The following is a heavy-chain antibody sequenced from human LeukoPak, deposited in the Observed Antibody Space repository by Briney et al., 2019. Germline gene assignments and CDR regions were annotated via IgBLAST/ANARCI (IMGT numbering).Heavy chain of an antibody. D-gene: IGHD2-2*02. CDR3: ARAPYCSSTSCYIHQGDYYYYGMDV. V-gene: IGHV4-34*01. CDR2: INHSGST. J-gene: IGHJ6*02. CDR1: GGSFSGYY. Sequence: PSETLSLTCAVYGGSFSGYYWSWIRQPPGKGLEWIGEINHSGSTNYNPSLKSRVTISADTSKNQFSLKLSSVTAADTAVYYCARAPYCSSTSCYIHQGDYYYYGMDVWGQGTTVTVSS.